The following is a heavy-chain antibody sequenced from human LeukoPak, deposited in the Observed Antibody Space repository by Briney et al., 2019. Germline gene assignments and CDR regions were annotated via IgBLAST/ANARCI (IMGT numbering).Heavy chain of an antibody. D-gene: IGHD1-26*01. CDR2: ISSSSSYI. CDR1: GFTFSSYA. Sequence: GGSLRLSCAASGFTFSSYAMSWVRQAPGKGLEWVSSISSSSSYIYYADSVKGRFTISRDNAKKSVYLQMNSLRAEDTAVYYCARAYSERYGLGYYYMDVWGKGTTVTVS. J-gene: IGHJ6*03. V-gene: IGHV3-21*01. CDR3: ARAYSERYGLGYYYMDV.